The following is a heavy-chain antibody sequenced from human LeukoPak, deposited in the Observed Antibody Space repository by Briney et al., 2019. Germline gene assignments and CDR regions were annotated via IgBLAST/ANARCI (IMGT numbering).Heavy chain of an antibody. J-gene: IGHJ4*02. CDR3: ALTREYSYGYYDY. D-gene: IGHD5-18*01. Sequence: PGGSLRLSCAASGFTFSTYDMSWVRQAPGKGLKWVSSISGSGGSTYYADSVKGRFTISRDNSKKTLYLQMNSLRAEDTAVYYCALTREYSYGYYDYWGQGTLVTVSS. CDR1: GFTFSTYD. CDR2: ISGSGGST. V-gene: IGHV3-23*01.